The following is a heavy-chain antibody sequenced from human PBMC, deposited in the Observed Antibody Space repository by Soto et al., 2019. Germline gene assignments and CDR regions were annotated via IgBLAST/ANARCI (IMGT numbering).Heavy chain of an antibody. CDR3: ARGQRTKYSSGWYYFDY. Sequence: ASVKVSCKASGYTFTSYDINWVRQATGQGLEWMGWMNPNSGNTGDAQKFQGRVTMTRNTSISTAYMELSSLRSEDTAVYYCARGQRTKYSSGWYYFDYWGQGTLVTVSS. CDR2: MNPNSGNT. J-gene: IGHJ4*02. CDR1: GYTFTSYD. D-gene: IGHD6-19*01. V-gene: IGHV1-8*01.